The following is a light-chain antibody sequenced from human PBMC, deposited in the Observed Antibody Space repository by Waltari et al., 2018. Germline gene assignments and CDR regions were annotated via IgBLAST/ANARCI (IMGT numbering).Light chain of an antibody. CDR1: QSASSY. CDR2: DAS. V-gene: IGKV3-11*01. Sequence: EIVLPQSPATLSLSAGESATLSCRASQSASSYVARYQQKPGQAPRLLIYDASNRATGIPARFSGSGSGTDFTLTISSLEPEDFAVYYCQQRSNWPLTFGGGTKVEIK. J-gene: IGKJ4*01. CDR3: QQRSNWPLT.